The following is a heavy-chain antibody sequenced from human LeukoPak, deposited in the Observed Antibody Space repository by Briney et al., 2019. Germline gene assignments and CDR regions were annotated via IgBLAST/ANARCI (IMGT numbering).Heavy chain of an antibody. CDR2: IIPIFGTA. Sequence: SVKVSCKASGGTFSSYAISWVRQAPGQGLEWMGGIIPIFGTANYAQKFQGRVTITADESTSTAYTELSSLRSEDTAVYYCASRVDYGSGSSTGVYYYGMDVWGQGTTVTVSS. CDR1: GGTFSSYA. CDR3: ASRVDYGSGSSTGVYYYGMDV. D-gene: IGHD3-10*01. V-gene: IGHV1-69*13. J-gene: IGHJ6*02.